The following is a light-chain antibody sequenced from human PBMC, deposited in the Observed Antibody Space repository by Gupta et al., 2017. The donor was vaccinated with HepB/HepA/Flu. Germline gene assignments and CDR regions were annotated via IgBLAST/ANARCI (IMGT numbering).Light chain of an antibody. CDR2: RDG. CDR1: KIGNKN. CDR3: QVWDSSTAI. Sequence: SYELTQPHSISVALGQTARLICGVNKIGNKNVHWYQQKPGQAPILIIYRDGNRPSGIPERYSGSNSGNTATLTISSAQAGDEADFYCQVWDSSTAIFGTGTKVTVL. V-gene: IGLV3-9*01. J-gene: IGLJ1*01.